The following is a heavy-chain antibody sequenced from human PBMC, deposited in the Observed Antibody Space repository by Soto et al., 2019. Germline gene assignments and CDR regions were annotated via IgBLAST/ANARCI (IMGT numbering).Heavy chain of an antibody. CDR1: GFTFSSYG. CDR3: AATTEEAFDI. Sequence: QVQLVESGGGVVQPVRSLRLSCAASGFTFSSYGMHWVRQAPGKGLEWVAVIWYDGSNKYYADSVKGRFTISRDNSKNTLYLQMNSLRAEDTAVYYCAATTEEAFDIWGQGTMVTVSS. CDR2: IWYDGSNK. D-gene: IGHD4-17*01. V-gene: IGHV3-33*01. J-gene: IGHJ3*02.